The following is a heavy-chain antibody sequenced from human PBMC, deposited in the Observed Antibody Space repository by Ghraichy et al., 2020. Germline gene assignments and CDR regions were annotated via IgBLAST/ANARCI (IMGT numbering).Heavy chain of an antibody. D-gene: IGHD3-10*01. CDR3: ARGRGVGEFGGPIYYYYYGMDV. J-gene: IGHJ6*02. CDR2: INHSGST. CDR1: GGSFSGYY. Sequence: SETLSLTCAVYGGSFSGYYWSWIRQPPGKGLEWIGEINHSGSTNYNPSLKSRVTISVDTSKNQFSLKLSSVTAADTAVYYCARGRGVGEFGGPIYYYYYGMDVWGQGTTVTVSS. V-gene: IGHV4-34*01.